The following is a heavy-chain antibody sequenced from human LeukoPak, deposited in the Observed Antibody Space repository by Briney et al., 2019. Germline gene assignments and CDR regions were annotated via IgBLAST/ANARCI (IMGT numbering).Heavy chain of an antibody. D-gene: IGHD3-9*01. CDR2: INDGGST. CDR3: ARGLRYFDWSYTY. J-gene: IGHJ4*02. V-gene: IGHV4-34*01. Sequence: SETLSLTCAVYGGSFTKHQWSWIRQPPGKGLEWVGAINDGGSTNYNPSLKSRVTISVDTSKNQFSLRLSSMTAADTAVYYCARGLRYFDWSYTYWGQGTLVTVSS. CDR1: GGSFTKHQ.